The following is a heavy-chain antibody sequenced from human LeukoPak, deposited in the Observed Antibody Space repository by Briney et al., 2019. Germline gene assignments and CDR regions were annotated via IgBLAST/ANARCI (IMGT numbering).Heavy chain of an antibody. J-gene: IGHJ6*02. CDR3: ARSPRLGYCSGGSCYHRNYYYYGTDV. D-gene: IGHD2-15*01. V-gene: IGHV4-34*01. CDR2: INHSGST. Sequence: SETLSLTCAVYGGSFSGYYWSWIRQPPGKGLEWIGEINHSGSTNYNPSLKSRVTISVDTSKNQFSLKLSSVTAADTAVYYCARSPRLGYCSGGSCYHRNYYYYGTDVWGQGTTVTVSS. CDR1: GGSFSGYY.